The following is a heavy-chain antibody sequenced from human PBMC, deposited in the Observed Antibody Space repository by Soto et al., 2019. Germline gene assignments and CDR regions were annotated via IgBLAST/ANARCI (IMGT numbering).Heavy chain of an antibody. CDR2: FTAAGRNT. CDR1: GFTFSDFA. J-gene: IGHJ1*01. V-gene: IGHV3-23*01. Sequence: LRLSCAASGFTFSDFAMSWVRKAPGKGLEWVSTFTAAGRNTFYADSVKGRFTISRDNSKSTLYLHVNSLRVDDTAVYYCATYGGNRAEYFQHWGQGTLVTVSS. D-gene: IGHD4-17*01. CDR3: ATYGGNRAEYFQH.